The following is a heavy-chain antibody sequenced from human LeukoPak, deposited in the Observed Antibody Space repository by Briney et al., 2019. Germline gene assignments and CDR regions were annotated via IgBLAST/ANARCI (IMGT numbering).Heavy chain of an antibody. Sequence: SETLSLTCTVSGGSISSSSYYWGWIRQPPGTGLEWIGSTYYSGSTYYNPSLKSRVTISVDTSKNQFSLKLSSVTAADAAVYYCARKGYSYGRTHQANWFDPWGQGTLVTVSS. D-gene: IGHD5-18*01. CDR3: ARKGYSYGRTHQANWFDP. CDR1: GGSISSSSYY. CDR2: TYYSGST. J-gene: IGHJ5*02. V-gene: IGHV4-39*07.